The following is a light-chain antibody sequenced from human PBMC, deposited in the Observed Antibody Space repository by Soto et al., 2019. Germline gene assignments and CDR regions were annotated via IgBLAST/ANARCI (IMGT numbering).Light chain of an antibody. CDR2: EVN. V-gene: IGLV2-8*01. Sequence: QSVLTQPPYASESPGQSVTISCTGTSSDVGRYNYVSWYQRHPGKAPKLMISEVNKRASGVPDRFSGSKSGNTASLTVSGLQAEDEADYYCSSYAGTPFVFGTGTKSPS. J-gene: IGLJ1*01. CDR3: SSYAGTPFV. CDR1: SSDVGRYNY.